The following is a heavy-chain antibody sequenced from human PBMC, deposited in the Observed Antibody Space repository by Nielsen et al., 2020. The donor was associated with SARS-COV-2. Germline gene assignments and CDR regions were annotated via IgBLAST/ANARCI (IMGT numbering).Heavy chain of an antibody. Sequence: GESLKISCAASGFTFSSYWMSWVRQAPGKGLEWVANIKQDGSEKYYVDSVKGRFTISRDNAKNSLYLQMNSLRAEDTAVYYCARDTDFWSGYYHFGMDVWGQGTTVTVSS. J-gene: IGHJ6*02. CDR2: IKQDGSEK. V-gene: IGHV3-7*03. D-gene: IGHD3-3*01. CDR1: GFTFSSYW. CDR3: ARDTDFWSGYYHFGMDV.